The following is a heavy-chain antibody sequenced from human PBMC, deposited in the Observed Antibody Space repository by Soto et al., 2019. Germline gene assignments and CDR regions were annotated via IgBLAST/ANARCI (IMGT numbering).Heavy chain of an antibody. CDR2: IYWDDAK. Sequence: QITLKESGPPLVKPTQTLTLTRTFSGFSLSTGGVGVGWIRQPPGKALEWLALIYWDDAKRYSPSLKSRLAITKDTSKNQVVLRMTNVDPADTATYYCARGDSTGYYPYWGQGTLVTVSS. J-gene: IGHJ4*02. D-gene: IGHD3-22*01. V-gene: IGHV2-5*02. CDR3: ARGDSTGYYPY. CDR1: GFSLSTGGVG.